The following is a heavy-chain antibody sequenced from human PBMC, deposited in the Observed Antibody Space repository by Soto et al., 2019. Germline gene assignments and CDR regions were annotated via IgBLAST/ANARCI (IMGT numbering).Heavy chain of an antibody. CDR3: ARRNETGEGID. Sequence: EVQLVQSGGEVKKPGESLTISCKTSGYSFIFYWVTWVRQVPGKGLDYVGKIDPSDSYTEYNPSFEGHVTISSDKPTATSYLHWNTLEASDTAIYYCARRNETGEGIDWGQGTLVTVSS. V-gene: IGHV5-10-1*03. CDR1: GYSFIFYW. D-gene: IGHD7-27*01. J-gene: IGHJ4*01. CDR2: IDPSDSYT.